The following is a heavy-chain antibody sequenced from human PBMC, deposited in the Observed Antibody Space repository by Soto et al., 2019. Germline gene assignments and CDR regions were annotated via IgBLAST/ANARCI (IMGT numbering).Heavy chain of an antibody. D-gene: IGHD6-6*01. Sequence: PGGSLRLSCAASGFTFSSYGMHWVRQAPGKGLEWVAVIWYDGSNKYYADSVKGRFTISRDNSKNTLYLQMNSLRAEDTAVYYWARVGPYPHPSRLAVPAQGTTVIVSS. J-gene: IGHJ6*02. V-gene: IGHV3-33*01. CDR1: GFTFSSYG. CDR2: IWYDGSNK. CDR3: ARVGPYPHPSRLAV.